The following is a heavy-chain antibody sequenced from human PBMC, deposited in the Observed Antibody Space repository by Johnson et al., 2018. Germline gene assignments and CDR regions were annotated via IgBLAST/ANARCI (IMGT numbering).Heavy chain of an antibody. J-gene: IGHJ4*02. Sequence: VQLVESGAEVKKPGESLQISCMGSGYSFINYWIGWVRQMPGKGLEWMGIIFPGDLHTTSNPSFQGQVTISVDNSIYTAYIQWTSLHPSDTAMYYCARRWGYSGYERFDYWGQGTLVTVSS. CDR3: ARRWGYSGYERFDY. V-gene: IGHV5-51*03. CDR2: IFPGDLHT. D-gene: IGHD5-12*01. CDR1: GYSFINYW.